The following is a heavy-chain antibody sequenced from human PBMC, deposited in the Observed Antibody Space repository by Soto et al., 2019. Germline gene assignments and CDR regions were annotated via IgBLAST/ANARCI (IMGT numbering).Heavy chain of an antibody. V-gene: IGHV3-11*01. CDR1: GFAFSNYS. CDR2: IDSGGDSI. D-gene: IGHD3-16*01. CDR3: TRESYYDEGDGPFDH. J-gene: IGHJ4*02. Sequence: GGSLRLSCAASGFAFSNYSMKWIRQAPGKGLEWVACIDSGGDSIYSADSVKGLIIISSDNAENSLFLLMDIIRAQDTATYFCTRESYYDEGDGPFDHWGQGALVTVSS.